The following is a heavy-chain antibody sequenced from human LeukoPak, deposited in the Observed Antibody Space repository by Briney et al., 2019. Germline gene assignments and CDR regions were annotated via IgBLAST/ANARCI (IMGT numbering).Heavy chain of an antibody. Sequence: SVKVSCKASGGTFSSYAISWVRQAPGQGLEWMGGIIPIFGTANYAQKFQGRVTITTDESTSTAYMELSSLRSEDTAVYYCARVALVGATNGNWFDPWGQGTLVTVSS. CDR2: IIPIFGTA. CDR1: GGTFSSYA. CDR3: ARVALVGATNGNWFDP. V-gene: IGHV1-69*05. J-gene: IGHJ5*02. D-gene: IGHD1-26*01.